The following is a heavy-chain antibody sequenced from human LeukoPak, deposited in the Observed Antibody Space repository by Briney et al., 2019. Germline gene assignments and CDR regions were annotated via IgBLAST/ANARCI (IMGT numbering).Heavy chain of an antibody. CDR3: AKSGLRPYYYGMDV. D-gene: IGHD4-17*01. V-gene: IGHV3-43*01. CDR1: GITFSSYA. J-gene: IGHJ6*02. Sequence: GGSLRLSCAASGITFSSYAMSWVRQAPGKGLEWVSLISWDGGSTYYADSVKGRFTISRDNSKNSLYLQMNSLRTEDTALYYCAKSGLRPYYYGMDVWGQGTTVTVSS. CDR2: ISWDGGST.